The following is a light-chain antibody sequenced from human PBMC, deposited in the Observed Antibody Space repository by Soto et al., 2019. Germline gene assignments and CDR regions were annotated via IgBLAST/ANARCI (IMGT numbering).Light chain of an antibody. CDR2: AAS. CDR1: QGIRND. J-gene: IGKJ4*01. V-gene: IGKV1-17*01. Sequence: DIQMTQSPSSLSASVGDRVTITCRAGQGIRNDLGWFRQKPGKAPERLNYAASSLQSGVPSRFSGSGSGTEFPITIYSLQSEDFATYSYLQHNTYPRTVGGGTKVDIK. CDR3: LQHNTYPRT.